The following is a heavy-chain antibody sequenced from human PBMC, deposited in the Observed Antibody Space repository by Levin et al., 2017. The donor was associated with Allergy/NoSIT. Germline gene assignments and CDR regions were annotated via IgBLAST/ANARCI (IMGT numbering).Heavy chain of an antibody. J-gene: IGHJ1*01. V-gene: IGHV2-5*02. CDR3: AHRVEEWFGELYFQH. CDR2: IYWDDDK. Sequence: GSGPTLVKPTQTLTLTCTFSGFSLSTSGVGVGWIRQPPGKALEWLALIYWDDDKRYSPSLKSRLTITKDTSKNQVVLTMTNMDPVDTATYYCAHRVEEWFGELYFQHWGQGTLVTVSS. CDR1: GFSLSTSGVG. D-gene: IGHD3-10*01.